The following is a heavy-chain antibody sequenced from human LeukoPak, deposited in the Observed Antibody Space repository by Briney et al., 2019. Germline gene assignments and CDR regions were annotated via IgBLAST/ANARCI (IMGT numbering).Heavy chain of an antibody. Sequence: SETLSLTCAVSGGSISSGGYSWSWVRQPPGKGLEWIGYIYYSGSTYYNPSLKSRVTISVDTSKNQFSLKLSSVTAADTAVYYCARDQYCSSTSCYYDAFDIWGQGTMVTVSS. CDR3: ARDQYCSSTSCYYDAFDI. V-gene: IGHV4-30-4*07. CDR1: GGSISSGGYS. D-gene: IGHD2-2*01. J-gene: IGHJ3*02. CDR2: IYYSGST.